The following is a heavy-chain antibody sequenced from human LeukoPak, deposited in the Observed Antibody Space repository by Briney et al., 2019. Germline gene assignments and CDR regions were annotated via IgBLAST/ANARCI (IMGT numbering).Heavy chain of an antibody. V-gene: IGHV3-9*01. CDR1: GFTFDDYA. CDR3: ARGLGSPVPTWFDP. J-gene: IGHJ5*02. D-gene: IGHD3-16*01. CDR2: ISWNSGSI. Sequence: GGSLRLSCAASGFTFDDYAMHWVRQAPGKGLEWVSGISWNSGSIAYADSVKGRFTISRDNAKNTLYLQMNSLRAEDTAVYCCARGLGSPVPTWFDPWGQGTLVTVSS.